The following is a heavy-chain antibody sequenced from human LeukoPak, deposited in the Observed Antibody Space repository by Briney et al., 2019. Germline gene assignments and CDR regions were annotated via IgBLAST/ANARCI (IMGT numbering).Heavy chain of an antibody. J-gene: IGHJ6*03. CDR3: AKGRYKNSYYYYYMDV. V-gene: IGHV3-23*01. CDR2: ISGSGGST. Sequence: QSGGSLRLSCAASGFTFSSYAMSWVRQAPGKGLEWVAAISGSGGSTYYADSVKGRFTISRDNSKNTLYLQMNSLRAEDTAVYYCAKGRYKNSYYYYYMDVWGKGTTVTVSS. CDR1: GFTFSSYA. D-gene: IGHD1-1*01.